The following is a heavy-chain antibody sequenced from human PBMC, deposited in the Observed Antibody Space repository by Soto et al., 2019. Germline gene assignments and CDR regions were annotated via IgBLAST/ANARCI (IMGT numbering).Heavy chain of an antibody. CDR2: IYHSGST. J-gene: IGHJ4*02. CDR1: GYSISSGYY. Sequence: ASETLSLTCAVSGYSISSGYYWGWIRQPPGKGLEWIGSIYHSGSTYYNPSLKSRVTISVDTSKNQFSLKLSSVTAADTAVYYCARASSNWNPRYFDYWGQGTLVTVSS. CDR3: ARASSNWNPRYFDY. V-gene: IGHV4-38-2*01. D-gene: IGHD1-1*01.